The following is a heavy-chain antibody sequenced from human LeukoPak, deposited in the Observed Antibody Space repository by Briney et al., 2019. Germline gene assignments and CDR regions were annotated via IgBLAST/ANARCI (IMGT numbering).Heavy chain of an antibody. D-gene: IGHD3-22*01. J-gene: IGHJ4*02. CDR1: GFTFRSYW. CDR3: ARDPYYYDDSGHLSDFDH. CDR2: INSDGIST. Sequence: PGGSLRLSCAASGFTFRSYWMNWVRQAPGKGLVWVSRINSDGISTNYADSVKGRFTISRDNARNTLYLQMHSLRAEDTAVYYCARDPYYYDDSGHLSDFDHWGQGTLVTVSS. V-gene: IGHV3-74*01.